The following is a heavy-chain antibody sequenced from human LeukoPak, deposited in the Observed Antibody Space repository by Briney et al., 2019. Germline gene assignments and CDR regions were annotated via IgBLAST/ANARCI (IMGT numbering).Heavy chain of an antibody. D-gene: IGHD2-8*02. CDR3: ARDATLLVYDAFDI. CDR2: ISSSSSYI. J-gene: IGHJ3*02. V-gene: IGHV3-21*01. CDR1: GFTFSSYS. Sequence: PGGSLRLSCAASGFTFSSYSMNWVRQAPGKGLEWVSSISSSSSYIYYADSVKGRFTISRDNAKNSLYLQMNSLRAEDTAVYYCARDATLLVYDAFDIWGQGTMVTVSS.